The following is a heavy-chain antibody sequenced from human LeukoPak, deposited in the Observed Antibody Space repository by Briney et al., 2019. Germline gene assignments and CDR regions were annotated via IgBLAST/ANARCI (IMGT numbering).Heavy chain of an antibody. D-gene: IGHD2-2*01. CDR1: GYSFTSYW. J-gene: IGHJ4*02. Sequence: GESLKISCKGSGYSFTSYWISWVRQKPGKGLEWMGRIDPSDSYTNYSPSFQGHVTISADKSISTAYLQWSSLKASDTAMYYCARRYCSSTSCYAFDYWGQGTLVTVSS. CDR2: IDPSDSYT. CDR3: ARRYCSSTSCYAFDY. V-gene: IGHV5-10-1*01.